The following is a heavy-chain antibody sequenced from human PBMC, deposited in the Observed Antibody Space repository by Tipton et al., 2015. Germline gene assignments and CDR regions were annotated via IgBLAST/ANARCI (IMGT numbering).Heavy chain of an antibody. Sequence: TLSLTCTVSGGSMSDYYWNWIRQSPGKGLEWIGYIRNSKYTFYNPSLESRVTISVHTSKTQFSLKLISVTAADTAVYHCARDSFGYYSFDSWGPGTLVTVSS. V-gene: IGHV4-59*01. CDR3: ARDSFGYYSFDS. J-gene: IGHJ4*02. CDR2: IRNSKYT. D-gene: IGHD5-18*01. CDR1: GGSMSDYY.